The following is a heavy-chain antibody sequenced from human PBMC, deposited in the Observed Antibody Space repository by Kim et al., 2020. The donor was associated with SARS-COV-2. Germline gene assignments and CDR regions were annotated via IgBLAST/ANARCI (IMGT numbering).Heavy chain of an antibody. D-gene: IGHD2-15*01. J-gene: IGHJ4*02. Sequence: DSVKGRFTISRDNSKSSLYLQMNSLRTEDTALYYCAKDHDCSGGSCSLYFDYWGQGTLVTVSS. V-gene: IGHV3-43*01. CDR3: AKDHDCSGGSCSLYFDY.